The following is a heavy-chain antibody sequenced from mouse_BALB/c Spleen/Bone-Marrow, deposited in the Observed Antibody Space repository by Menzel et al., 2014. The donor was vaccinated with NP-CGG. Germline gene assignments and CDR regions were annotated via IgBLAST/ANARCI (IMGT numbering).Heavy chain of an antibody. J-gene: IGHJ2*01. Sequence: EVQLQESGAELVKPGASVKLSCTASGFNIKDTYMHWVKQRPEQGLEWIGRIDPANGNTKYDPKFQGKATITADTSSNTAYLQLSSLTSEETAVYYCARSYGSSPFDYWGQGTTLTVSS. D-gene: IGHD1-1*01. CDR2: IDPANGNT. CDR1: GFNIKDTY. CDR3: ARSYGSSPFDY. V-gene: IGHV14-3*02.